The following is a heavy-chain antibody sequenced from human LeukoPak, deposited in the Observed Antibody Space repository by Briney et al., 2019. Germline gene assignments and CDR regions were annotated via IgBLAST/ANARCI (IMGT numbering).Heavy chain of an antibody. CDR1: GYTFTSYG. J-gene: IGHJ6*03. Sequence: GASVKVSCKASGYTFTSYGISWVRQAPGQGLEWMGWISAYNGNTNYAQKLQGRVTMTTDTSTSTAYMELRSLRSDDTAVYYCARADVSKDSSSWSYYYYYYMDVWGKGTTVTVSS. CDR2: ISAYNGNT. V-gene: IGHV1-18*01. CDR3: ARADVSKDSSSWSYYYYYYMDV. D-gene: IGHD6-13*01.